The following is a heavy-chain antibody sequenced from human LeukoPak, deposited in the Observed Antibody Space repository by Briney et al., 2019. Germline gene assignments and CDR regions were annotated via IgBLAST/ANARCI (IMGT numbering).Heavy chain of an antibody. J-gene: IGHJ4*02. V-gene: IGHV3-7*04. CDR1: GFPFSSYW. CDR3: TRVGYIDEGIDY. D-gene: IGHD5-24*01. Sequence: PGGSLRLSCVASGFPFSSYWMTWVRQAPGKGLEWVANIKQDGSKKSYVDSVKGRFTISRDNAKNSLYLQTNGLRAEDTAIYYCTRVGYIDEGIDYWGQGTLVTVSS. CDR2: IKQDGSKK.